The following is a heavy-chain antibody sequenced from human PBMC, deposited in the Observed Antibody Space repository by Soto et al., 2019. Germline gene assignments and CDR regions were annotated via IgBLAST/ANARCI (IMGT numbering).Heavy chain of an antibody. V-gene: IGHV4-34*01. CDR1: GGSFSGYY. Sequence: SETLSLTCAVYGGSFSGYYWSWIRQPPGKGLEWIGEINHSGSTNYNPSLKSRVTISVDTSKNQFSLKLSSVTAADTAVYYCARGYSSSVMPPYNWFDPWGQGTLLTVSS. D-gene: IGHD6-6*01. CDR3: ARGYSSSVMPPYNWFDP. J-gene: IGHJ5*02. CDR2: INHSGST.